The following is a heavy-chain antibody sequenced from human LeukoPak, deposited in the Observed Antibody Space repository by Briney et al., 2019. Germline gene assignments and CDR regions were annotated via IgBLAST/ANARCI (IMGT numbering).Heavy chain of an antibody. CDR3: ARPNYDFWSGYYTRNYYFDY. CDR1: GYTFTGYY. J-gene: IGHJ4*02. D-gene: IGHD3-3*01. Sequence: GASVKVSCKASGYTFTGYYMHWVRQAPGQGREWMGWINPNSGGTNYAQKLQGRVTMTTDTSTSTAYMELRSLRSDDTAVYYCARPNYDFWSGYYTRNYYFDYWGQGTLVTVSS. V-gene: IGHV1-2*02. CDR2: INPNSGGT.